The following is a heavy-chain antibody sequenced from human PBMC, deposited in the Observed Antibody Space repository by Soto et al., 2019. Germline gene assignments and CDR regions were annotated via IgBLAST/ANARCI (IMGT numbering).Heavy chain of an antibody. CDR2: ISGSGGST. Sequence: PGGSLRLSCAASGFTFSSYAMSWVRQAPGKGLEWVSAISGSGGSTYYADSVKGRFTISRDNSKNTLYLQMISLRAEDTAVYYCANIFGGSYCSGGSCYSDYAEYFQHWGQGTLVTVSS. V-gene: IGHV3-23*01. D-gene: IGHD2-15*01. CDR1: GFTFSSYA. J-gene: IGHJ1*01. CDR3: ANIFGGSYCSGGSCYSDYAEYFQH.